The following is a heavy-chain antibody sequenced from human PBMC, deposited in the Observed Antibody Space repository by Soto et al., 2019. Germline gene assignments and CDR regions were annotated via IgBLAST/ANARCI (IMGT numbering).Heavy chain of an antibody. CDR2: TYYRSKWYN. J-gene: IGHJ6*01. CDR1: GDSVSSNSAA. CDR3: ARDRNVDYYGSGSIDRYYYYGMDV. D-gene: IGHD3-10*01. Sequence: SQTLSLTCAISGDSVSSNSAAWNWIRQSPSRGLEWLGRTYYRSKWYNDYAVSVKSRITINPDTSKNQFSLQLNSVTPEDTAVYYCARDRNVDYYGSGSIDRYYYYGMDVRGQGTTVTGSS. V-gene: IGHV6-1*01.